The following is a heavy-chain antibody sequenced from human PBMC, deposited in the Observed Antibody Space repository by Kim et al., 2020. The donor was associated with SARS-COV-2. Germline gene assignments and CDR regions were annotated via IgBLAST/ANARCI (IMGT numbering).Heavy chain of an antibody. J-gene: IGHJ4*02. CDR2: INHSGST. CDR1: GGSFSGYY. Sequence: SETLSLTCAVYGGSFSGYYWSWIRQPPGKGLEWIVEINHSGSTNYNPPLKSRVTISVDTSKNQFSLKLSSVTAADTAVYYCAGRIGSYSDYWGQGTLVTVSS. CDR3: AGRIGSYSDY. D-gene: IGHD1-26*01. V-gene: IGHV4-34*01.